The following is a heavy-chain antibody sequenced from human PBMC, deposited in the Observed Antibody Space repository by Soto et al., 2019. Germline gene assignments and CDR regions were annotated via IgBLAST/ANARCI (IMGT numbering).Heavy chain of an antibody. CDR2: IWYDGSNK. CDR3: ARARGISYYDILTGYHDAFDI. V-gene: IGHV3-33*01. J-gene: IGHJ3*02. D-gene: IGHD3-9*01. CDR1: GFTFSSYG. Sequence: QVQLVESGGGVVQPGRSLRLSCAASGFTFSSYGMHWVRQAPGKGLEWVAVIWYDGSNKYYADSVKGRFTISRDNSKNTLYLQMNSLRAEDTAVYYCARARGISYYDILTGYHDAFDIWGQGTMVTVSS.